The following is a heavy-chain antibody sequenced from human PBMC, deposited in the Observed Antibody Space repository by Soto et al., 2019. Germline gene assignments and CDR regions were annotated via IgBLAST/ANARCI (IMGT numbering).Heavy chain of an antibody. J-gene: IGHJ4*02. D-gene: IGHD3-10*01. V-gene: IGHV3-23*01. CDR1: GFTFSSYA. CDR3: AKGSRWFGDLNY. CDR2: ISGSGGST. Sequence: EVQLLESGGGLVQPGGSLRLSCAASGFTFSSYAMSWVRQAPGKGLEWVSAISGSGGSTYYADSVKGRFTISRDNSKNTLYLQMNSLRAEDTVVYYCAKGSRWFGDLNYWGQGTLVTVSS.